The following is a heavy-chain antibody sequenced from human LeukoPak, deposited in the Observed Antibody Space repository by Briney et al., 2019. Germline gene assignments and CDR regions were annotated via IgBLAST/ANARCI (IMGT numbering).Heavy chain of an antibody. V-gene: IGHV3-30-3*01. CDR1: GFSFSSFV. D-gene: IGHD3-22*01. CDR3: ARGAYYYED. Sequence: GGSLRLSCEASGFSFSSFVMHWVRQAPGKGLAWVAVLSYDETTKFYADSVKGRFTISRDNAKNSLYLQMNSLRAEDTAVYYCARGAYYYEDWGQGTLVTVSS. CDR2: LSYDETTK. J-gene: IGHJ4*02.